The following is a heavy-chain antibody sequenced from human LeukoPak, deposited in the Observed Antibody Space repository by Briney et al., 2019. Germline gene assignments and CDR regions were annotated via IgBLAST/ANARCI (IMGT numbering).Heavy chain of an antibody. D-gene: IGHD5-18*01. J-gene: IGHJ3*02. CDR1: GGTFSSYA. CDR3: ARDLDTAMVTSAFDI. CDR2: IIPIFGTA. Sequence: GASVKVSCKASGGTFSSYAISWVQQAPGQGLEWMGGIIPIFGTANYAQKFQGRVTITADESTSTAYMELSSLRSEDTAVYYCARDLDTAMVTSAFDIWGQGTMVTVSS. V-gene: IGHV1-69*01.